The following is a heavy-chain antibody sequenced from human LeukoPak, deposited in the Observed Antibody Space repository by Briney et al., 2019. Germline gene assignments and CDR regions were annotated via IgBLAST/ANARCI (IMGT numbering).Heavy chain of an antibody. CDR2: MYYSGIT. CDR3: ARTEYSSSPYYYYMDV. V-gene: IGHV4-39*07. CDR1: GGSISSSSYY. Sequence: SETLSLTCTVSGGSISSSSYYWGWIRQPPGKGLEWIGTMYYSGITYYNPSLKSRVTISVDTSKNQFSLKLSSVTAADTAVYYCARTEYSSSPYYYYMDVWGKGTTVTVSS. D-gene: IGHD6-6*01. J-gene: IGHJ6*03.